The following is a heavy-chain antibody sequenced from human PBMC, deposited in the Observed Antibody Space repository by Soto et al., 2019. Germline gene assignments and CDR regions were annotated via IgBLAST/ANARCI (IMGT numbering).Heavy chain of an antibody. D-gene: IGHD3-3*01. J-gene: IGHJ4*02. Sequence: SETLSLTCTVSGGSISSYYWSWIRQPPGKGLEWSGYIYYSGSTNYNPSLKSRVTRSVDTSKNQLSLKLSSVTAADTAVYYCASGYYDFWSGYPYYFDYWGQGTLVTVAS. V-gene: IGHV4-59*01. CDR2: IYYSGST. CDR1: GGSISSYY. CDR3: ASGYYDFWSGYPYYFDY.